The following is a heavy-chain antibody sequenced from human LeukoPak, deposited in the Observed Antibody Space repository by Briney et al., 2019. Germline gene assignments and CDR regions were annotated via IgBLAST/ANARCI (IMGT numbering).Heavy chain of an antibody. CDR2: INQSGDT. CDR3: ARVLGIAVVAGATEDNYFDS. D-gene: IGHD2-2*03. J-gene: IGHJ4*02. CDR1: GGSFSTHF. Sequence: PSGTLSLTCGVTGGSFSTHFWAWIRQSPARGLEWIGEINQSGDTDYNPSLKRRVKISIDVSRSQFSLTLTSVTAADTAMYYCARVLGIAVVAGATEDNYFDSWGQGALVTVSS. V-gene: IGHV4-34*01.